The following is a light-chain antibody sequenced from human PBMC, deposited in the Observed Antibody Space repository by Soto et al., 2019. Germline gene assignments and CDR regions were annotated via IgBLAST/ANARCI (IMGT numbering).Light chain of an antibody. CDR3: QQYDNLFT. V-gene: IGKV1-33*01. CDR2: DAS. CDR1: QDISNY. J-gene: IGKJ4*01. Sequence: DIQMTQSPSSLSASVGDRVTITCHASQDISNYLNWYQQKPGKAPKLLIYDASNLETGVPSRFSGSGSGTDFTFTISSLQPEDIATYYCQQYDNLFTFGGGTKVEIK.